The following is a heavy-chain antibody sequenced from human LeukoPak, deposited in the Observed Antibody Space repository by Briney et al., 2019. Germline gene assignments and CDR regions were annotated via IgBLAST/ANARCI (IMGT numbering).Heavy chain of an antibody. CDR2: IIPILGIA. CDR1: GGTFISYT. D-gene: IGHD2-2*01. CDR3: ARRDIVVVPAARDAFDI. V-gene: IGHV1-69*02. Sequence: ASVKVSCKASGGTFISYTISWVRQAPGQGLEWMGRIIPILGIANYAQKFQGRVTITADKSTSTASMELSSLRSEDTAVYYCARRDIVVVPAARDAFDIWGQGTMVTVSS. J-gene: IGHJ3*02.